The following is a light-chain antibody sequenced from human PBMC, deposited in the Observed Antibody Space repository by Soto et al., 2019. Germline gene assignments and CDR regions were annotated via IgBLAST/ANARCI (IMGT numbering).Light chain of an antibody. V-gene: IGKV1-17*01. CDR3: KHDNSYSVNA. J-gene: IGKJ2*01. Sequence: DIQLTQSPSSLSASVGDRVTITCRASQAIRNDVGWYQQKPGKDPKRLIYDASSLESGVPSSFSGSGSGTEFSLTISRLQPDDFATYYCKHDNSYSVNAFGQGTKLEIK. CDR2: DAS. CDR1: QAIRND.